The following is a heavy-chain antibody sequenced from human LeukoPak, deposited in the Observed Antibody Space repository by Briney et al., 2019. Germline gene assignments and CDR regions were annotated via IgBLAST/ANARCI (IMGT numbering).Heavy chain of an antibody. CDR2: ISSSGSTI. D-gene: IGHD2-8*01. Sequence: GGSLRLSCAASGFTFSSYEMNWVRQAPGKGLGGVSYISSSGSTIYYADSVKGRFTISRDNAKNSLYLQMNSLRAEDTAVYYCARSVSMGVLDYWGQGTLVTVSS. CDR1: GFTFSSYE. V-gene: IGHV3-48*03. CDR3: ARSVSMGVLDY. J-gene: IGHJ4*02.